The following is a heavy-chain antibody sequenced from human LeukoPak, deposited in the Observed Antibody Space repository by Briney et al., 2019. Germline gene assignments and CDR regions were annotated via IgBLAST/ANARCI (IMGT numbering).Heavy chain of an antibody. CDR3: ARRPYCSGGSCRTKKKNWFDP. CDR1: EFSVGSNY. J-gene: IGHJ5*02. Sequence: PGGSLRLSCAASEFSVGSNYMTWVRQAPGKGLEWVSLIYSGGSTYYADSVKGRFTISRDNSKNTLYLQMNSLRAEDTAVYYCARRPYCSGGSCRTKKKNWFDPWGQGTLVTVSS. V-gene: IGHV3-66*01. CDR2: IYSGGST. D-gene: IGHD2-15*01.